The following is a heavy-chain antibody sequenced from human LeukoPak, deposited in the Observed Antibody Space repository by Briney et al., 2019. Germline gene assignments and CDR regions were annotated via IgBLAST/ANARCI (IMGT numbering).Heavy chain of an antibody. V-gene: IGHV3-23*01. J-gene: IGHJ4*02. D-gene: IGHD3-10*01. Sequence: PGGSLRLSCAASGFTFSSYAMSWVRQAPGKGLEWVSAISGSGGSTYYADSVKGRFTISRDNSKNTLYLQMNSLRAEDTAVYYCAKRSLYGSGSSLYCFDYWGQGTLVTVSS. CDR3: AKRSLYGSGSSLYCFDY. CDR1: GFTFSSYA. CDR2: ISGSGGST.